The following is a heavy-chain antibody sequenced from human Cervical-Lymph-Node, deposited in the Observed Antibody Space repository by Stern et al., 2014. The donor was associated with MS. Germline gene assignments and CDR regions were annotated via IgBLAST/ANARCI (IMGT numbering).Heavy chain of an antibody. CDR2: ISAYNGNT. CDR3: AGSSSWVLNWFDP. V-gene: IGHV1-18*01. D-gene: IGHD6-13*01. CDR1: GYTFTSYG. Sequence: VQLVESGAEVKKPGASVKVSCKASGYTFTSYGINWVRQAPGQGLGWMGWISAYNGNTNYAQKLPGRVTMTTDTSTSTAYMELRSLRSDDTAVYYCAGSSSWVLNWFDPWGQGTLVTVSS. J-gene: IGHJ5*02.